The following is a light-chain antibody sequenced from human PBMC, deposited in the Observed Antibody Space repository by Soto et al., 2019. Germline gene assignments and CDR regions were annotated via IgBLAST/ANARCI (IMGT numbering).Light chain of an antibody. V-gene: IGLV1-44*01. CDR2: NDH. Sequence: QSVLTQPPSASGPPGQRVTTSCSGSTSNIGTNTVSWYQQLPGTAPKLLIYNDHRRPSGVPDRFSGSKSGTSASLAISGLQSEDEADYYCATWDDSLNAYTFGGGTKLTVL. CDR1: TSNIGTNT. CDR3: ATWDDSLNAYT. J-gene: IGLJ3*02.